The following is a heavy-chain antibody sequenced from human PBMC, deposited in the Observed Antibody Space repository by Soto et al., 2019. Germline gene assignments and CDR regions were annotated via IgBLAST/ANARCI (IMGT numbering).Heavy chain of an antibody. J-gene: IGHJ6*02. CDR2: IYYSGST. CDR1: GGSISSSSYY. Sequence: SETLSLTCTVSGGSISSSSYYWGWIRQPPGKGLEWIGSIYYSGSTYYNPSLKSRVTISVDTSKNQFSLKLSSVTAADTAVYYCARHPQGDYYYYYGMDVWGQGTTVTVSS. V-gene: IGHV4-39*01. CDR3: ARHPQGDYYYYYGMDV.